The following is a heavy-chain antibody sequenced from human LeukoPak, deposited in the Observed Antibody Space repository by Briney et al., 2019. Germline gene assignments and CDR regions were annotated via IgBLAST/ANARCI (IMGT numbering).Heavy chain of an antibody. CDR2: IKQDGSEK. V-gene: IGHV3-7*02. Sequence: PGGSLRLSCAASGFTFSSYWMSWVRQAPGKGLESVANIKQDGSEKYYVDSVKGRFTISRDNAKNSLYLQMNSLRDEDTAVYYCARHDYGGNSGDYWGQGTLVTVSS. D-gene: IGHD4-23*01. CDR3: ARHDYGGNSGDY. CDR1: GFTFSSYW. J-gene: IGHJ4*02.